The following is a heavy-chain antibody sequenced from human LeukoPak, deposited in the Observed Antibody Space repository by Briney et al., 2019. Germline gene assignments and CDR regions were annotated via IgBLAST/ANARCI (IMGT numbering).Heavy chain of an antibody. D-gene: IGHD6-19*01. Sequence: GGSLRLSCAASGFTVSSNYMSWVRQAPGKGLEWVSVIYSGGSTYYADSVKGRFTISRDNSKNTLYLQMNSLRAEDTAVYYCARDQTLAVAGTDYHYGMDVWGQGTTVTVSS. V-gene: IGHV3-53*01. CDR3: ARDQTLAVAGTDYHYGMDV. CDR1: GFTVSSNY. J-gene: IGHJ6*02. CDR2: IYSGGST.